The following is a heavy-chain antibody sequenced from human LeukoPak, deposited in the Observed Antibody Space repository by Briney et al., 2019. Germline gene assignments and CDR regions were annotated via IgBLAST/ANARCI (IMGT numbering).Heavy chain of an antibody. Sequence: PSETLSLTCTVSGGSISSYYWSWIRQPPGKGLEWIGYIYDSGNTNYNPSLKSRVTISVDTSKNQFSLNLSSVTAADTAIYYCARGGVNWNYDYWGQGTLVTVSS. J-gene: IGHJ4*02. CDR3: ARGGVNWNYDY. CDR1: GGSISSYY. D-gene: IGHD1-7*01. CDR2: IYDSGNT. V-gene: IGHV4-59*08.